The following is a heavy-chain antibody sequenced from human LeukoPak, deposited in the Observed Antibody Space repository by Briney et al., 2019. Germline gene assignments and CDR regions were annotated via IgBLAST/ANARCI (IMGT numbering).Heavy chain of an antibody. D-gene: IGHD6-19*01. V-gene: IGHV3-23*01. CDR2: ISGSGGST. CDR1: GFTFSSYA. J-gene: IGHJ4*02. CDR3: AKALYSRGWYPADY. Sequence: GASLRLSCAASGFTFSSYAMSWVRQAPGKGLEWVSAISGSGGSTYYADSVKGRFTISRDNSKNTLYLQMNSLRAEDTAVYYCAKALYSRGWYPADYWGQGTLVTVSS.